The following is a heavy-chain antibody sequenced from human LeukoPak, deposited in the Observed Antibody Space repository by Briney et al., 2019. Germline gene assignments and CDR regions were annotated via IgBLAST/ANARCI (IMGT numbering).Heavy chain of an antibody. J-gene: IGHJ4*02. CDR1: GFTFSTYN. CDR3: ASGDYGGKRGYFDY. Sequence: GGSLRLSCAASGFTFSTYNMNWVRQAPGKGLEWVSFISSSSSYIYYADSVKGRFTISRDNAKNSLYLQMNSLRAEDTAVYYCASGDYGGKRGYFDYWGQGTLVTVSS. CDR2: ISSSSSYI. V-gene: IGHV3-21*04. D-gene: IGHD4-23*01.